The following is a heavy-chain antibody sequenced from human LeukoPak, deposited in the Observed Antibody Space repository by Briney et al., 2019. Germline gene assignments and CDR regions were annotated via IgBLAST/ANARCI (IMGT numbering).Heavy chain of an antibody. CDR2: IIPIFGTA. CDR1: GGTFSSYA. V-gene: IGHV1-69*01. J-gene: IGHJ6*02. CDR3: ARDKRDYSLRDYYYYGMDV. D-gene: IGHD3-10*01. Sequence: VASVTVSCKASGGTFSSYAISWVRQAPGQGLEWMGGIIPIFGTANYAQKFQGRVTITADESTSTAYMELSSLRSEDTAVYYCARDKRDYSLRDYYYYGMDVWGQGTTVTVSS.